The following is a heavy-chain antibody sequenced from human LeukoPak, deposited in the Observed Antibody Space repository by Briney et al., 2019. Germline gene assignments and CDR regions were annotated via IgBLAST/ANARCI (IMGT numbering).Heavy chain of an antibody. D-gene: IGHD6-19*01. CDR3: ARVARPWGISVAGTFDS. Sequence: GGSLRLSCAASGFTFSSYAMHWVRQAPGKGLEWVAIISYDGSNKYYAESVKGRFTISRDNPQNSLYLQMNSLRAEDTAVYYCARVARPWGISVAGTFDSWGQGTLVTVSS. CDR2: ISYDGSNK. V-gene: IGHV3-30*04. CDR1: GFTFSSYA. J-gene: IGHJ4*02.